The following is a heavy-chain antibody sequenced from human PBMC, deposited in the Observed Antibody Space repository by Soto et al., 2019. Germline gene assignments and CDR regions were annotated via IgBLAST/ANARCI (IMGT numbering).Heavy chain of an antibody. CDR2: INHRGSA. J-gene: IGHJ3*02. CDR3: ARGPYYDILTGYSDAFDI. V-gene: IGHV4-34*01. D-gene: IGHD3-9*01. CDR1: VGSFSGYA. Sequence: QVQLQQWGAGLLKPSETLSLTCAVYVGSFSGYAWSWIRQPPGKGLEWIGEINHRGSANYNPSLKIRVPISVDTAKNQCSLKLSSVTAADTAVYYCARGPYYDILTGYSDAFDIWGQGTMVTVSS.